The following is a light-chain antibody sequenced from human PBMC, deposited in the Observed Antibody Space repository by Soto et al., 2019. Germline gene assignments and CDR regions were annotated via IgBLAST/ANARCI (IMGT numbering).Light chain of an antibody. CDR3: QQYIIYSRT. CDR2: GAS. J-gene: IGKJ1*01. CDR1: QDISTY. Sequence: DIQMTQSPSTLSASVGDTVTITCRASQDISTYLAWYQKRPGKAPKLLIYGASTLESGAPSRFSGSGSGTEFTLTISGLQPDDFATFYCQQYIIYSRTFGQGTKV. V-gene: IGKV1-5*01.